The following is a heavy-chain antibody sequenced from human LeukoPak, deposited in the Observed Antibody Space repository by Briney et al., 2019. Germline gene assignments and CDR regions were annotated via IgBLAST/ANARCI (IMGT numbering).Heavy chain of an antibody. CDR2: ISYDGSNK. CDR3: AREYCSGGNCYNDAFDT. V-gene: IGHV3-30*04. J-gene: IGHJ3*02. Sequence: PGRSLRLSCAASGFTFSSYAMHWVRQAPGKGLEWVALISYDGSNKYYADSVKGRFTISRDNAKNSLYLQMNSLRAEDTAVYYCAREYCSGGNCYNDAFDTWGQGTMVTVSS. CDR1: GFTFSSYA. D-gene: IGHD2-15*01.